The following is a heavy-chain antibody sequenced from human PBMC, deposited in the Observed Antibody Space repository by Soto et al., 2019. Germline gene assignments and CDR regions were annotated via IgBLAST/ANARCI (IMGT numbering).Heavy chain of an antibody. D-gene: IGHD2-15*01. CDR2: IYHSGST. CDR1: GGSISSSSW. CDR3: ARGAIVVVVAATPGVSYYYYGMDV. Sequence: LEILSLTCAVSGGSISSSSWWSWVRQPPGKGLEWIGEIYHSGSTNYNPSLKSRVTISVDKSKNQFSLKLSSVTAADTAVYYCARGAIVVVVAATPGVSYYYYGMDVWGQGTTVTVSS. J-gene: IGHJ6*02. V-gene: IGHV4-4*02.